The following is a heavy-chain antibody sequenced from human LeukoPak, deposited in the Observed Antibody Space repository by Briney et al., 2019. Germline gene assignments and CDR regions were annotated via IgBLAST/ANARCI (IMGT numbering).Heavy chain of an antibody. CDR3: ATSGKIQLWFVSDY. J-gene: IGHJ4*02. Sequence: ASVKISCKASGYTFTDYYMHWVQQAPGKGLEWMGRTDPEDGETIYAEKFQGSVTITADTSTDTAYMELSSLRPEDTAVYYCATSGKIQLWFVSDYWGQGTLVTVSS. CDR1: GYTFTDYY. V-gene: IGHV1-69-2*01. CDR2: TDPEDGET. D-gene: IGHD5-18*01.